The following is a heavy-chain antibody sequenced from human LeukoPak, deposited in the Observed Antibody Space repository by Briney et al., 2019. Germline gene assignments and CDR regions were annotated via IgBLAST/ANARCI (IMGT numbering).Heavy chain of an antibody. CDR2: IIPIFGTA. D-gene: IGHD1-26*01. CDR3: VRLTVGATPIYYYYYGMDV. V-gene: IGHV1-69*13. Sequence: GASVKVSCKASGGTFSSYAISWVRQAPGQGLEWMGGIIPIFGTANYAQKFQGRVTITADESTSTAYMELSSLRSEDTAVYYCVRLTVGATPIYYYYYGMDVWGQGTTVTVSS. J-gene: IGHJ6*02. CDR1: GGTFSSYA.